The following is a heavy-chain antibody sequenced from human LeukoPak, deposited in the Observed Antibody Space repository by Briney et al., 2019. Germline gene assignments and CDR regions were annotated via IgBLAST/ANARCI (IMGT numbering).Heavy chain of an antibody. D-gene: IGHD3-10*01. CDR3: ARDLLLWFGELPPP. V-gene: IGHV4-34*01. J-gene: IGHJ4*02. Sequence: SETLSLTCAVYGGSFSGYYWSWIRQPPGKGLEWIGEINHSGSTNYNPSLKSRVTISVDTSKNQFSLKLSSVTAADTAVYYCARDLLLWFGELPPPWGQGTLVTVSS. CDR2: INHSGST. CDR1: GGSFSGYY.